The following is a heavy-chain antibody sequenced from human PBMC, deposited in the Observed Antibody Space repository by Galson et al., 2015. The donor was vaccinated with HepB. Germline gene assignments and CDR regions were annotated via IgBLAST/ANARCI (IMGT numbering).Heavy chain of an antibody. CDR1: GFTFSSSC. V-gene: IGHV3-23*01. Sequence: SLRLSCAASGFTFSSSCMSWVRQAPGKGLEWVSAISGSGGSTYYADSVTVRFTISIDNSKNTLSLQLKSLSVEDTAVYYCAPRGDRSGWCPHSQHWGQGTLVTVSS. CDR2: ISGSGGST. J-gene: IGHJ1*01. CDR3: APRGDRSGWCPHSQH. D-gene: IGHD6-19*01.